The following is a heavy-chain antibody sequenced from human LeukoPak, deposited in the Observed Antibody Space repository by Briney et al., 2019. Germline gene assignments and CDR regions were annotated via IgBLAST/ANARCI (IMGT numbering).Heavy chain of an antibody. J-gene: IGHJ3*02. CDR1: GYTFTSYD. Sequence: ASVKVSCKASGYTFTSYDINWVRQATGQGLEWTGWMNPNSGNTGYGQQFQGRVTMTRDTSISTAYMELSSLRSEDTAVYYCARDWHGHYYDSSGYFSSHAFDIWGQGTMVTVSS. V-gene: IGHV1-8*01. D-gene: IGHD3-22*01. CDR3: ARDWHGHYYDSSGYFSSHAFDI. CDR2: MNPNSGNT.